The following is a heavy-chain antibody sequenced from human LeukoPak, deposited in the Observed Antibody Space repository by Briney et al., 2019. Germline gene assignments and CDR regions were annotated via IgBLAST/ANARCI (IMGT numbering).Heavy chain of an antibody. D-gene: IGHD6-13*01. CDR3: ARGLHDRSWYGAH. CDR1: GFTFSDYT. V-gene: IGHV3-30*04. Sequence: GRSLRLSCAASGFTFSDYTMQWVRQAPGKGLEWVALLPPDGSYQYYADSLKGRFTISRDNFKNALYLRMNSLRLEDTAVYYCARGLHDRSWYGAHWGQGTLLSVSS. J-gene: IGHJ4*02. CDR2: LPPDGSYQ.